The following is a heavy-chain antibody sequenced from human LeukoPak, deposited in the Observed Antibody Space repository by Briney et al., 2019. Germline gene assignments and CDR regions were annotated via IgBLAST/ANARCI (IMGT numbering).Heavy chain of an antibody. CDR3: ARGGITMIVDDPYYFNY. J-gene: IGHJ4*02. D-gene: IGHD3-22*01. Sequence: GGSPRLSCAASGFTFSSYSMNWVRQAPGKGLEWVSYISSSSSTIYYADSVKGRFTISRDNAKNSLYLQMNSLRDEDTAVYYCARGGITMIVDDPYYFNYWGQRTLVTVSS. CDR1: GFTFSSYS. CDR2: ISSSSSTI. V-gene: IGHV3-48*02.